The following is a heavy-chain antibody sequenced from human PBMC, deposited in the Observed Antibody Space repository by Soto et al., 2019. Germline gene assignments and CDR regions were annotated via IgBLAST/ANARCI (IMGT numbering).Heavy chain of an antibody. Sequence: QVQLVESGGGVVQPGRSLRLSCAASGFTFSSYAMHWVRQAPGKGLEWVAVISYDGSNKYYADYVKGRFTISRDNSKNTLYLQMNSLRAEDTAVYYCARGKGLRFLEWLLPFDYWGQGTLVTVSS. CDR3: ARGKGLRFLEWLLPFDY. D-gene: IGHD3-3*01. J-gene: IGHJ4*02. CDR2: ISYDGSNK. V-gene: IGHV3-30-3*01. CDR1: GFTFSSYA.